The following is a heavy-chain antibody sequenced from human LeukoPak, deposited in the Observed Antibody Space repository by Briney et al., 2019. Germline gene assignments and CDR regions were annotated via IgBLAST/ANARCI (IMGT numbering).Heavy chain of an antibody. D-gene: IGHD6-13*01. CDR2: ISYDGSNK. J-gene: IGHJ4*02. Sequence: GRSLRLSCAASGFTFSSYATHWVRPAPGEGLEWVAVISYDGSNKYYADSVKGRFTISRDNSQTTLYLQMNSLRAEDTAVYYCARDWAAAAGLDYWGQGTLVTASS. CDR1: GFTFSSYA. CDR3: ARDWAAAAGLDY. V-gene: IGHV3-30*04.